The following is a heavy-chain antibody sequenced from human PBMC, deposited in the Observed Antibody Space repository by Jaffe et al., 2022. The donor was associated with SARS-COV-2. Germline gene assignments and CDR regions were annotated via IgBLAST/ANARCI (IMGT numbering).Heavy chain of an antibody. CDR2: IYTSGST. D-gene: IGHD1-1*01. CDR3: ARSTTWRRDFDY. J-gene: IGHJ4*02. CDR1: GGSISSGSYY. V-gene: IGHV4-61*02. Sequence: QVQLQESGPGLVKPSQTLSLTCTVSGGSISSGSYYWSWIRQPAGKGLEWIGRIYTSGSTNYNPSLKSRVTISVDTSKNQFSLKLSSVTAADTAVYYCARSTTWRRDFDYWGQGTLVTVSS.